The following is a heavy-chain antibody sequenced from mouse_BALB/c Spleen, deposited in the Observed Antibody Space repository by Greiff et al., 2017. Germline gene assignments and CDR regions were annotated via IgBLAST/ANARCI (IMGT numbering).Heavy chain of an antibody. D-gene: IGHD1-1*01. J-gene: IGHJ2*01. V-gene: IGHV5-12-2*01. CDR3: ARHEDYVRFYYFDY. CDR2: ISNGGGST. Sequence: EVKLQESGGGLVQPGGSLTLSCAASGFTFSSYTMSWVRQTPEKRLEWVAYISNGGGSTYYPDTVKGRFTISRDNAKNTLYLQMSSLKSEDTAMYYCARHEDYVRFYYFDYWGQGTTLTVSS. CDR1: GFTFSSYT.